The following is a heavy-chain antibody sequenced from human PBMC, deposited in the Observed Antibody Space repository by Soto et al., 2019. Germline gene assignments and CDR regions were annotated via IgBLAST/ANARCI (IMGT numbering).Heavy chain of an antibody. D-gene: IGHD2-2*01. CDR1: GGTFSSYS. J-gene: IGHJ5*02. CDR2: VIPILGMA. CDR3: ARGGAVVVPGAVDRHNWFAP. V-gene: IGHV1-69*02. Sequence: QVQLVQSGAEVKKPGSSVKVSCEASGGTFSSYSFSWVRQAPGQGLEWMGRVIPILGMANYAQKFQGRVTITAAKSTSTVYMEMRSLRSEDTAVYYCARGGAVVVPGAVDRHNWFAPWGQGTLVTVSS.